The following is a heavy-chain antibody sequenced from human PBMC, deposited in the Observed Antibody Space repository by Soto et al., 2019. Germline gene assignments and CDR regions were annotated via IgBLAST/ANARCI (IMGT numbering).Heavy chain of an antibody. Sequence: QVQLQQWGAGLLKPSETRSLTCAVYGGSFSGYYWSWIRQPPGKGLEWIGEINHSGSTNYNPSLKSRVTISVDTSKNQFSLTLSSVTAADTAVYYCARVTMVRGPNDYWGQGTLVTVSS. CDR1: GGSFSGYY. D-gene: IGHD3-10*01. J-gene: IGHJ4*02. V-gene: IGHV4-34*01. CDR2: INHSGST. CDR3: ARVTMVRGPNDY.